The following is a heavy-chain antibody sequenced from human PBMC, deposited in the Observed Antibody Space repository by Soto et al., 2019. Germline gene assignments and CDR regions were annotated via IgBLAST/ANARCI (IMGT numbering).Heavy chain of an antibody. V-gene: IGHV4-31*01. J-gene: IGHJ6*03. Sequence: QVQLQESGPGLVKPSQTLSLTCPVSGGSISSGGYYWSWIRQHPGKGLEWIGYIYYSGSTYYNPSIKSQVTISVDTFKDQFSLKLSSVTAADTAVYYCARDRRVRGVYYDYMDVWGKGTTVTVSS. CDR3: ARDRRVRGVYYDYMDV. D-gene: IGHD3-10*01. CDR1: GGSISSGGYY. CDR2: IYYSGST.